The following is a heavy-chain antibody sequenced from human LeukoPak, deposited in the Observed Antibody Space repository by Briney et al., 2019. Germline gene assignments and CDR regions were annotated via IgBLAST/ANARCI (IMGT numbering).Heavy chain of an antibody. D-gene: IGHD7-27*01. CDR1: GGSINSNY. V-gene: IGHV4-59*01. CDR3: AGAPWGPYDF. CDR2: MHYTGNT. Sequence: PSETLSLTCTVSGGSINSNYWSWIQQPPGKGLESIGYMHYTGNTNYNPSLKSRVTMSVDTSKNQFSLTLNSVTAADTALYYCAGAPWGPYDFWGQGTLVTVSS. J-gene: IGHJ4*02.